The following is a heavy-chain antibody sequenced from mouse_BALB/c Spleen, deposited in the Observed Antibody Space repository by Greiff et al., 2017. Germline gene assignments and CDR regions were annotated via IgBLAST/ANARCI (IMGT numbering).Heavy chain of an antibody. CDR1: GFTFSDFY. CDR2: SRNKANDYTT. V-gene: IGHV7-1*02. Sequence: EVQLVESGGGLVQPGGSLRLSCATSGFTFSDFYMEWVRQPPGKRLEWIAASRNKANDYTTEYSASVKGQFIVSRDTAQSILYLQMNALRAEDSAIDYCARDVNWDGGGYWYFDVWGEGTTVTVSA. J-gene: IGHJ1*01. CDR3: ARDVNWDGGGYWYFDV. D-gene: IGHD4-1*01.